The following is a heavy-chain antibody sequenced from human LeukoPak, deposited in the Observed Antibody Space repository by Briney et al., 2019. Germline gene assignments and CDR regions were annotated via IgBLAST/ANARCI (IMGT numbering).Heavy chain of an antibody. J-gene: IGHJ6*03. V-gene: IGHV3-48*01. CDR3: AKCGAAAWDYYYYYMDV. CDR2: ISSSSSTI. D-gene: IGHD6-13*01. CDR1: GFTFSSYS. Sequence: PGGSLRLSCAASGFTFSSYSMNWVRQAPGKGLEWVSYISSSSSTIYYADSVKGRFTISRDNSKNTLYLQMNSLRAEDTAVYYCAKCGAAAWDYYYYYMDVWGKGTTVTVSS.